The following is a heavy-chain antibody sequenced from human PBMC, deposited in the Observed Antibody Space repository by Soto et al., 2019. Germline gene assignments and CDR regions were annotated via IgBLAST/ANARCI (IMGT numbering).Heavy chain of an antibody. CDR3: ARQRSNTVAGTYFDY. J-gene: IGHJ4*02. Sequence: GESLKISCKGSGYSFTSYWISWVRQMPGKGLEWMGRIDPSDSYTNYSPSFQGHVTISADKSISTAYLQWSSLKASDTAMYYRARQRSNTVAGTYFDYWGQGTLVTVSS. D-gene: IGHD6-19*01. CDR1: GYSFTSYW. V-gene: IGHV5-10-1*01. CDR2: IDPSDSYT.